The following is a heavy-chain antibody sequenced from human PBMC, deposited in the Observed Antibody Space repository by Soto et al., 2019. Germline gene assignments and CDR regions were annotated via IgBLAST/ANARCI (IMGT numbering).Heavy chain of an antibody. CDR1: GDSISSGAW. Sequence: SETLSLTCAVSGDSISSGAWWTWVRQPPGKGLEWIGEIYHSGSTNYNPSLKSRVTISVDKSKTQFSLKLTSVTAADTAVYYCAKSNYCSNTSCHSSHWGQGTLVTVSS. V-gene: IGHV4-4*02. D-gene: IGHD2-2*01. CDR2: IYHSGST. CDR3: AKSNYCSNTSCHSSH. J-gene: IGHJ4*02.